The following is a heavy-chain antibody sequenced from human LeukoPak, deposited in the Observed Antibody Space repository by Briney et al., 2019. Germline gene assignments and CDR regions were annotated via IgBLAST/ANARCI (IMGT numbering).Heavy chain of an antibody. Sequence: ASVKVSCKASGYSFTSFGISWVRQAPGQGLEWMGWISANNGNTNYAQKFQGRVTMTTDTPTSTAYMEMRSLRSDDTAVYYCARDRHSSGWHVADYWGQGTLVTVSS. CDR3: ARDRHSSGWHVADY. CDR1: GYSFTSFG. J-gene: IGHJ4*02. CDR2: ISANNGNT. D-gene: IGHD6-19*01. V-gene: IGHV1-18*01.